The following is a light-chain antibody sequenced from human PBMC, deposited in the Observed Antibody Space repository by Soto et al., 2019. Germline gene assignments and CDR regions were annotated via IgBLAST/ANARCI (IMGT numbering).Light chain of an antibody. V-gene: IGKV3-11*01. CDR3: QPRRNWHLT. CDR2: DAS. J-gene: IGKJ3*01. Sequence: EIVLTQSPATLSLSPGERATLSCRASQSVSSYLAWYQQKPGQAPRLLIYDASNRATGIPARFSGSGSGTDFTLTISSLEPEDFEVYYCQPRRNWHLTFGPGTKVDIK. CDR1: QSVSSY.